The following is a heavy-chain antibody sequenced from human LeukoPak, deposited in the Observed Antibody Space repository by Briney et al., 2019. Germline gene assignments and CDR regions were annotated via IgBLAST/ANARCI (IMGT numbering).Heavy chain of an antibody. CDR2: IYHSGST. Sequence: PSETLSLTCAVSGYSISSGYYWGWIRQPPGKGLEWIGSIYHSGSTYYNPSLKSRVTISVDTSKNQFSLKLSSVTAADTAVYYCARRDCSSTSCSFDYGGQGTLVTVSS. CDR3: ARRDCSSTSCSFDY. V-gene: IGHV4-38-2*01. CDR1: GYSISSGYY. D-gene: IGHD2-2*01. J-gene: IGHJ4*02.